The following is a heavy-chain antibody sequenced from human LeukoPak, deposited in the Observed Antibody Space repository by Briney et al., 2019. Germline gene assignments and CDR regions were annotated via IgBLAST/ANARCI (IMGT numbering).Heavy chain of an antibody. CDR2: IIPIFGTA. D-gene: IGHD2-21*02. V-gene: IGHV1-69*13. CDR1: GYTFTSYA. CDR3: ARGRAYCGGDCPGGFDP. Sequence: ASVKVSCKASGYTFTSYAISWVRQAPGQGLEWMGGIIPIFGTANYAQKFQGRVTITADESTSTAYMELSSLRSEDTAVYYCARGRAYCGGDCPGGFDPWGQGTLVTVSS. J-gene: IGHJ5*02.